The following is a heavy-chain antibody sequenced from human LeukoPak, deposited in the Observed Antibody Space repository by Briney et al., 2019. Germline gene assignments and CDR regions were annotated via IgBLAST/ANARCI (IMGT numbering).Heavy chain of an antibody. Sequence: GGSLRLSCAASGFTFSSYWMSWVRQAPGKGLEWVSVIYSGGSTYYADSVKGRFTISRDNSKNTLYLQMNSLRAEDTAVYYCARVGYSSGWSNFDYWGQGTLVTVSS. D-gene: IGHD6-19*01. V-gene: IGHV3-53*01. CDR2: IYSGGST. J-gene: IGHJ4*02. CDR1: GFTFSSYW. CDR3: ARVGYSSGWSNFDY.